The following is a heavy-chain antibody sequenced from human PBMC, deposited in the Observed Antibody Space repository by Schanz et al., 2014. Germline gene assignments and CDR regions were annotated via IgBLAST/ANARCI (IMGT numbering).Heavy chain of an antibody. CDR2: IIPILGME. V-gene: IGHV1-69*04. CDR3: ARDRDQWDGNYLDY. D-gene: IGHD1-26*01. J-gene: IGHJ4*02. Sequence: QVQLVQSGSEVKKPGSSVKVSCKASGGTFSSYAFSWVRQAPGQGLEWMGKIIPILGMENYAQKFQGRVTITADISTSTAYMEPRSLTSDDSAVYYCARDRDQWDGNYLDYWGQGTLVTVSS. CDR1: GGTFSSYA.